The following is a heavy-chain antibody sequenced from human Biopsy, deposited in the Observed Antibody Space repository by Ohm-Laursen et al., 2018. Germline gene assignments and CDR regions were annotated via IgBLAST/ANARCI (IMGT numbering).Heavy chain of an antibody. V-gene: IGHV4-4*07. J-gene: IGHJ4*02. Sequence: SDTLSLTCTVSGGSISNYYWSWIRQPAGKGLEWIGRIYSSGSTNYNPSLKSRVTMSVDTSKNQSSLELSSVTAADTAVYYCARVGAGAPSIDYFDYWGQGALVTVSS. CDR2: IYSSGST. D-gene: IGHD1-26*01. CDR3: ARVGAGAPSIDYFDY. CDR1: GGSISNYY.